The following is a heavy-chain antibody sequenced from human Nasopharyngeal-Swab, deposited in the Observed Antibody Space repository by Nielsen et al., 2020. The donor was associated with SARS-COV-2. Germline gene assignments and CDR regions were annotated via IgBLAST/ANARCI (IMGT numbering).Heavy chain of an antibody. D-gene: IGHD5-24*01. J-gene: IGHJ5*02. CDR3: ARRAARDGYNYEVDP. V-gene: IGHV5-51*01. Sequence: GESLKISCMASGYSFVNHWIGWVRQKPGKGLEWMGMVYPGNSEIAYSPSFPGHITISTDKSINTAYLQWRSLRASDTAMYFCARRAARDGYNYEVDPWGQGTLVTVS. CDR2: VYPGNSEI. CDR1: GYSFVNHW.